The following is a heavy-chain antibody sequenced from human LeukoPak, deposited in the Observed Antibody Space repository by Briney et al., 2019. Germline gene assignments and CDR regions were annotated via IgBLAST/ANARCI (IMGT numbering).Heavy chain of an antibody. Sequence: GESLKISCKDSGHSLITNWIGWVRRMPGKGLEWMGIIYPDDSDTIYSPSFQGQVTISADKSISTAYLQWSSLKASDTAMYYCATLTTHFYDRRFDAFDVWGQGTMVIVSS. J-gene: IGHJ3*01. CDR3: ATLTTHFYDRRFDAFDV. V-gene: IGHV5-51*01. CDR1: GHSLITNW. CDR2: IYPDDSDT. D-gene: IGHD2/OR15-2a*01.